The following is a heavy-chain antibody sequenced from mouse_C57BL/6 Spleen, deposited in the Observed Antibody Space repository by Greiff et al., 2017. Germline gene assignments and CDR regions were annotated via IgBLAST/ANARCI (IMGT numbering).Heavy chain of an antibody. Sequence: EVQLQESGGGLVKPGGSLKLSCAASGFTFSDYGMHWVRQAPEKGLEWVAYISSGSSTIYYADTVKGRFTISRDNAKNTLFLQMTSLRSEDTAMYYCARPYLYYFDYWGQGTTLPVSS. V-gene: IGHV5-17*01. CDR3: ARPYLYYFDY. CDR1: GFTFSDYG. CDR2: ISSGSSTI. D-gene: IGHD6-5*01. J-gene: IGHJ2*01.